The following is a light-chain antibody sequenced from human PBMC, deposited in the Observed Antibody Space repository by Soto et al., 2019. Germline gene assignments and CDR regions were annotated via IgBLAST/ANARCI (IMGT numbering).Light chain of an antibody. CDR2: GAS. CDR3: QQYGSSPHHT. Sequence: EIVLTQSPGTLSLSPGGRATLSCRASQSVSSSYLAWYQQKPGQAPRLLIYGASSRATGIPDRFSGSGSGTDLTLTISSLEAEDFGVYYSQQYGSSPHHTFRKRPKLDI. J-gene: IGKJ2*01. V-gene: IGKV3-20*01. CDR1: QSVSSSY.